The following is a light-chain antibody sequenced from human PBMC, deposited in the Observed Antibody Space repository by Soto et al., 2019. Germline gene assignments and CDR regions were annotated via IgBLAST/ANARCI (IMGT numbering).Light chain of an antibody. CDR2: LVS. CDR3: QQSSSVPIT. V-gene: IGKV1-39*01. J-gene: IGKJ5*01. CDR1: QNITTD. Sequence: DIQMTQSPSSLSASVGYRVTITCRASQNITTDLNWYQQKPGKAPNLLIYLVSSLQVGVSSRFSGSRSGTDVTLTISSLQPEDFATYYRQQSSSVPITFPQGTRLEI.